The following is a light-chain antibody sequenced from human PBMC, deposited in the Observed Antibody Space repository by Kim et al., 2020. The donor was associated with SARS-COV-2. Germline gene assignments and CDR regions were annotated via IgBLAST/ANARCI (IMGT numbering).Light chain of an antibody. CDR3: LLSWSGGRV. CDR1: TGGVTSGHS. V-gene: IGLV7-46*01. Sequence: QAVVTQEPSLTVSPGGTVTLTCGSSTGGVTSGHSPYWFQQKPGQAPRTLIYDTSNKHSWTPARFSGSLLGGKAALTLSGAQPEDEAEYYCLLSWSGGRVFGGGTQLTVL. J-gene: IGLJ3*02. CDR2: DTS.